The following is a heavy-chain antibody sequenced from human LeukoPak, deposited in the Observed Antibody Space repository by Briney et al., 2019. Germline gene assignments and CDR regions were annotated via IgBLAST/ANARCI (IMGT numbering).Heavy chain of an antibody. D-gene: IGHD2-2*01. CDR2: IIPIFGTA. V-gene: IGHV1-69*13. CDR1: GYTFTSYA. Sequence: ASVKVSCKASGYTFTSYAMNWVRQAPGQGLEWMGGIIPIFGTANYAQKFQGRVTITADESTSTAYMELSSLRSEDTAVYYCARDGGGYCSSTSCYPYYYYYMDVWGKGTTVTISS. CDR3: ARDGGGYCSSTSCYPYYYYYMDV. J-gene: IGHJ6*03.